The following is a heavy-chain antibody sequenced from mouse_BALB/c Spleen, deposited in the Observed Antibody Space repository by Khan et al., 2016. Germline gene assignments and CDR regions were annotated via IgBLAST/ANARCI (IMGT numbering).Heavy chain of an antibody. J-gene: IGHJ2*01. CDR1: GYSITSGYG. D-gene: IGHD1-2*01. CDR3: ARTASIQY. CDR2: ISYRGST. V-gene: IGHV3-2*02. Sequence: EVKLLESGPGLVKPSQSLSLTCTVTGYSITSGYGWNWIRQFPGNKLEWMGYISYRGSTTYNPSPKSRISITRHTSKNQFFLQLTSVTTEDTATNYCARTASIQYWGQGTTLTVSS.